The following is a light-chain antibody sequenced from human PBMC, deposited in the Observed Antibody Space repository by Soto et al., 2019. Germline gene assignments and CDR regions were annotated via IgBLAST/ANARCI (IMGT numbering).Light chain of an antibody. CDR2: KAS. Sequence: DIQMAQSPSTLSASVGDRVTITCRASQSISSWLAWYQQKPGKAPKLLIYKASSLESGVPSRFSDSGSGTEFTLTISSLQPDDFATYYCQQYNGYPITFGQGTRLEIK. V-gene: IGKV1-5*03. CDR1: QSISSW. J-gene: IGKJ5*01. CDR3: QQYNGYPIT.